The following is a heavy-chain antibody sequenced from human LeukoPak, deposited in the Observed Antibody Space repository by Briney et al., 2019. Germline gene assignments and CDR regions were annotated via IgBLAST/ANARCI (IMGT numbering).Heavy chain of an antibody. Sequence: ASETLSLTCTASGGSISSYYWSWIRQPPGKGLEWIGYIYYSGSTNYNPSLKSRVTISVDTSKNQFSLKLSSVTAADTAVYYCARVGDGYYVDYWGQGTLVTVSS. D-gene: IGHD5-24*01. CDR1: GGSISSYY. J-gene: IGHJ4*02. CDR2: IYYSGST. V-gene: IGHV4-59*01. CDR3: ARVGDGYYVDY.